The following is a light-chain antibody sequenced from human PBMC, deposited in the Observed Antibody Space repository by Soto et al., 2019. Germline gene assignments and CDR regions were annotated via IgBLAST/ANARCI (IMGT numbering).Light chain of an antibody. CDR3: QQYNSYWT. CDR1: QSISSW. V-gene: IGKV1-5*01. J-gene: IGKJ1*01. CDR2: DAS. Sequence: DIQMTQSPSTLSASVGDTVTITCRASQSISSWLAWYQQKPGKAPKLLIYDASSLESGVPSRFSGSGSGTEFTLTISSLQPDDFATYYCQQYNSYWTFGQGTKVVIK.